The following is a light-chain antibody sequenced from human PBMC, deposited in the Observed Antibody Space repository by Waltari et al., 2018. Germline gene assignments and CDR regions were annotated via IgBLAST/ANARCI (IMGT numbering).Light chain of an antibody. CDR2: GAS. J-gene: IGKJ1*01. CDR1: QSISSTF. CDR3: QQGGSSPRT. Sequence: EIVLTQSPGTLSLSPGERATLSCRASQSISSTFLAWYQQKPGQAPRLLIYGASSRATGIPDRFSGSGSGTDFTRTISRLEPEDFAVYYCQQGGSSPRTFGQGTKVETK. V-gene: IGKV3-20*01.